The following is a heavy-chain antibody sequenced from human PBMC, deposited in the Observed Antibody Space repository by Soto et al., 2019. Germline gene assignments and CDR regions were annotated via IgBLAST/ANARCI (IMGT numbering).Heavy chain of an antibody. Sequence: QVQLQESGPGLVKPSETLSLTCTVSGGSVSSGSYYWSWIRQPPGKGLEWIGYIYYSGSTNYNPSLKSRVTISVDTSKNQCSLKLSSVTAADTAVSYCARGRNPYSSSWYFQNWGQGTLVTVSS. CDR1: GGSVSSGSYY. D-gene: IGHD6-13*01. J-gene: IGHJ1*01. CDR3: ARGRNPYSSSWYFQN. V-gene: IGHV4-61*01. CDR2: IYYSGST.